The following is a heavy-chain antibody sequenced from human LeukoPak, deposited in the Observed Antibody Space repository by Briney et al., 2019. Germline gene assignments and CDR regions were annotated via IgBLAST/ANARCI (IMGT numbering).Heavy chain of an antibody. D-gene: IGHD6-19*01. Sequence: GASVKVSCKASGYTFTSYDINWARQATGQGLEWMGWMNPNSGNTGYAQKFQGRVTMTRNTSISTAYMELSSLRSEDTAVYYCARGLKAVAGRTSLQWFDPWGQGTLVTVSS. J-gene: IGHJ5*02. CDR3: ARGLKAVAGRTSLQWFDP. V-gene: IGHV1-8*01. CDR2: MNPNSGNT. CDR1: GYTFTSYD.